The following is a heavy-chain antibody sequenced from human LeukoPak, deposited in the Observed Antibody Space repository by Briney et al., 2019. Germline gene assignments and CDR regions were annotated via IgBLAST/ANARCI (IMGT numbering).Heavy chain of an antibody. V-gene: IGHV3-30*02. Sequence: GGSLRLSCAASGFTFSSYGMHWVRQAPGKGLEWVAVIWFDGSNRYYADSVKGRFTISRDNSKNTLYLQMNSLRAEDTAVYYCAQKGRYYDFWSGPGYWGQGTLVTVSS. CDR3: AQKGRYYDFWSGPGY. CDR1: GFTFSSYG. D-gene: IGHD3-3*01. CDR2: IWFDGSNR. J-gene: IGHJ4*02.